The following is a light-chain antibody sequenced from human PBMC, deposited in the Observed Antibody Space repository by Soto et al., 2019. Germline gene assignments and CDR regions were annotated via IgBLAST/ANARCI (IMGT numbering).Light chain of an antibody. V-gene: IGKV1-39*01. Sequence: DIQMTQSPSSLSASVGDRVTITCRASQSISIYLNWYQLKPGKAPNLLMYAGSTLQSGVPLRFSGSGSGTDFTLTISSLQPEDFTTYYCQQSYRTPYTFGQGTKVDIK. J-gene: IGKJ2*01. CDR3: QQSYRTPYT. CDR1: QSISIY. CDR2: AGS.